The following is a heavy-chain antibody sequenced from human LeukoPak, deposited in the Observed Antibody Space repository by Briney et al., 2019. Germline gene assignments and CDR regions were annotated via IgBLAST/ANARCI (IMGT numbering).Heavy chain of an antibody. CDR3: ARDGSSSGGLDY. J-gene: IGHJ4*02. V-gene: IGHV3-7*05. Sequence: GGSLRLSCAASGFTFSSYWMSWVRQAPGKGLEWVGNIKQDENEKHHVESVKGRFTRARDNAENSLSLQMNSRGVEDTAVYYCARDGSSSGGLDYWGQGTLVTVSS. CDR1: GFTFSSYW. CDR2: IKQDENEK. D-gene: IGHD6-6*01.